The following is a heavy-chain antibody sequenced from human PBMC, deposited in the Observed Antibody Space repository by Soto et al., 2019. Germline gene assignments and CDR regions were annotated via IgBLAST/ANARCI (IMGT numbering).Heavy chain of an antibody. D-gene: IGHD3-10*01. CDR2: ISAYNGNT. V-gene: IGHV1-18*01. CDR3: GRVYGSGSYRSGGWFDP. J-gene: IGHJ5*02. CDR1: GYTFTSYG. Sequence: ASVKVSCKASGYTFTSYGISWVRQAPGQGLEWMGWISAYNGNTNYAQKLQGRVTMTTDTSTSTAYMELRSLRSDDTAVYYCGRVYGSGSYRSGGWFDPGGQETLVTVSS.